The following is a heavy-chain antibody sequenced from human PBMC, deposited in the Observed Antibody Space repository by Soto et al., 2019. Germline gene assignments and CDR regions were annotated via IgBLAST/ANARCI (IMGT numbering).Heavy chain of an antibody. CDR2: ISAYNGNT. CDR3: ARDSTGYYYDSSGYPPDEYFQH. D-gene: IGHD3-22*01. Sequence: ASVKVSCKASGYTFTSYGISWVRQAPGQGLEWMGWISAYNGNTNYAQKFQGRVTMTTDTSTSTAYMELRSLRSGDTAVYYCARDSTGYYYDSSGYPPDEYFQHWGQGTLVTVSS. CDR1: GYTFTSYG. J-gene: IGHJ1*01. V-gene: IGHV1-18*04.